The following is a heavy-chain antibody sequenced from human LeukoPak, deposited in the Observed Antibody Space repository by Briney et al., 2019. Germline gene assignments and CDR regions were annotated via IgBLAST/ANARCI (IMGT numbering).Heavy chain of an antibody. Sequence: SETLSLTCTVSGGSVSSGSYYWSWIRQPPGKGLEWIGYIYYSGSTNYNPSLKSRVTISVDTSKNQFSLKLSSVTAADTAVYYCATYSSGWYDAFDIWGQGTMVTVSS. J-gene: IGHJ3*02. CDR2: IYYSGST. CDR3: ATYSSGWYDAFDI. V-gene: IGHV4-61*01. D-gene: IGHD6-19*01. CDR1: GGSVSSGSYY.